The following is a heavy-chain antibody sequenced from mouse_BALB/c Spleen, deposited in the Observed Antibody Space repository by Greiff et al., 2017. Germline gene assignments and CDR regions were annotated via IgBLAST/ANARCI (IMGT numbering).Heavy chain of an antibody. CDR2: IRNKANGYTT. CDR3: ARDIRTGFDY. D-gene: IGHD4-1*01. CDR1: GFTFTDYY. Sequence: EVKLVESGGGLVQPGGSLRLSCATSGFTFTDYYMSWVRQPPGKGLEWLGFIRNKANGYTTEYSASVKGRFTISRDNSQSILYLQMNTLRAEDSATYYCARDIRTGFDYWGQGTTLTVSS. J-gene: IGHJ2*01. V-gene: IGHV7-3*02.